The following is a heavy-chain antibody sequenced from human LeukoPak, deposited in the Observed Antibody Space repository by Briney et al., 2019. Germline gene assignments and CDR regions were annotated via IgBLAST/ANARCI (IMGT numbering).Heavy chain of an antibody. Sequence: GGSLRLSCAASGFTFNSSPMTWVRQAPGKGLEWVSGISASTSGTYYADSVKGRFTISRDNSKDTVFLQMNSLRAEDTAVYYCAKERDSAFDSWGRGTLVTVSS. CDR2: ISASTSGT. J-gene: IGHJ5*01. D-gene: IGHD4-11*01. CDR3: AKERDSAFDS. CDR1: GFTFNSSP. V-gene: IGHV3-23*01.